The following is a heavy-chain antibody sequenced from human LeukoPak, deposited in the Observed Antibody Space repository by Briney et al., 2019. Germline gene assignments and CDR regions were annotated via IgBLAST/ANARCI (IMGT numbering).Heavy chain of an antibody. CDR3: AREDYSNNPYYYYGMDV. CDR1: GGTFSSYA. V-gene: IGHV1-69*13. D-gene: IGHD4-11*01. Sequence: SVKVSCKASGGTFSSYAISWVRQAPGQGLEWMGGIIPIFGTANYAQKFQGRVTITADESTSTAYVELSSLRSEDTAVYYCAREDYSNNPYYYYGMDVWGQGTTVTVSS. J-gene: IGHJ6*02. CDR2: IIPIFGTA.